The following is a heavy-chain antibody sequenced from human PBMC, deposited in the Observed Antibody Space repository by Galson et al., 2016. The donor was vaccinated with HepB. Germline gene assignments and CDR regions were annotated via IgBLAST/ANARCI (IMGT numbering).Heavy chain of an antibody. D-gene: IGHD5-24*01. CDR1: GGTFSSNA. J-gene: IGHJ4*02. CDR3: ARGGVELATKPDY. V-gene: IGHV1-69*13. CDR2: IIPIFGTA. Sequence: SVKVSCKVTGGTFSSNAITWVRQAPGQGLEWMGGIIPIFGTADFAPKFQGRVTITADESTTTAYMELRSLRSEDTAVYYCARGGVELATKPDYWGQGTLVTVSS.